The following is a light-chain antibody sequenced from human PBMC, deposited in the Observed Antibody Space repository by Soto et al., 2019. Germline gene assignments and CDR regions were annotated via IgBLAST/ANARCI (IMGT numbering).Light chain of an antibody. CDR3: QQRSNWT. CDR1: QSIXSGK. V-gene: IGKV3D-20*02. CDR2: DAS. Sequence: ENGLKQSPGTLSLSQGERATLSCRPSQSIXSGKAAWYAQKPGQAATLLIXDASNRATGIPARFSGSGSGTDFTLTICSLEPEEFAVYYCQQRSNWTFGQGTKVDIK. J-gene: IGKJ1*01.